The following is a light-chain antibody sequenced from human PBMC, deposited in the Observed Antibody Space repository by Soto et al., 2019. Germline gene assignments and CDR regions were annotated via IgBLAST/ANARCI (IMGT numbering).Light chain of an antibody. CDR3: QQRISRPLT. CDR2: DSS. CDR1: QSITNF. J-gene: IGKJ4*01. Sequence: EVVLTQSPATLSLSPGERATLSCRASQSITNFLAWYQQRPWQTPRLLIYDSSIRAAGFPARFSGSGSGTDFTLTINNLEPEDFAVYFCQQRISRPLTFGGGTKVEI. V-gene: IGKV3-11*01.